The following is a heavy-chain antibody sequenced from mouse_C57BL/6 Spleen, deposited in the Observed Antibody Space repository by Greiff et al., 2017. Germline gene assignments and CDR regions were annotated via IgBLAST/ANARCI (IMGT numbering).Heavy chain of an antibody. V-gene: IGHV5-12*01. CDR1: GFTFSDYY. Sequence: EVHLVESGGGLVQPGGSLKLSCAASGFTFSDYYMYWVRQTPEKRLEWVAYISNGGGSTYYPDTVKGRFTISRDNAKNTLYLQMSRLKSEDTAMYYCARQGVGRGGYFDYWGQGTTLTVSS. J-gene: IGHJ2*01. D-gene: IGHD4-1*01. CDR3: ARQGVGRGGYFDY. CDR2: ISNGGGST.